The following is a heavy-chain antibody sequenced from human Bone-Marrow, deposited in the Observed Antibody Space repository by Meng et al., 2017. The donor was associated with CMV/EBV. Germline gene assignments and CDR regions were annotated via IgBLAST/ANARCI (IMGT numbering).Heavy chain of an antibody. Sequence: GGSLRLSCAASGFTFSSYGMHWVRQAPGKGLEWVAVIWYDGSNKYYADSVKGRFTISRDNSKNTLYLQMNSLRAEDTAVYYCAKDLYGAHVPDHYGMDVWGQGTTVTVSS. CDR1: GFTFSSYG. J-gene: IGHJ6*02. CDR3: AKDLYGAHVPDHYGMDV. D-gene: IGHD4-17*01. CDR2: IWYDGSNK. V-gene: IGHV3-33*06.